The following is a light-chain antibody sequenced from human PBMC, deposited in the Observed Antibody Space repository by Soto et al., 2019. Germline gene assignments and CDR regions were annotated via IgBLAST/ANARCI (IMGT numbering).Light chain of an antibody. CDR2: GAS. V-gene: IGKV3-15*01. CDR3: QQYNNWPRT. CDR1: QSVSSN. J-gene: IGKJ1*01. Sequence: EIVMTHSPATLSVSPGERATLSCMASQSVSSNLAWYQQKPGQAPRLLIYGASTRATGIPARFSGSGSGTEFTLTISSLQSEDFAVYYCQQYNNWPRTFGQGTKV.